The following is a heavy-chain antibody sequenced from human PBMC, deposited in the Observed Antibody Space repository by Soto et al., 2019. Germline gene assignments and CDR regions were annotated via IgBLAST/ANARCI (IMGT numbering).Heavy chain of an antibody. Sequence: PGGSLRLSCAASGFTFSSYAMSWVRQAPGKGLEWVSAISGSGVSTYYADSVKGRFTISRDNSKNTLYLQMNSLRAEDTAVYYCAKVFYAGYSGSSTDGAEYFQHWGQGTLVTVSS. CDR2: ISGSGVST. V-gene: IGHV3-23*01. D-gene: IGHD6-6*01. J-gene: IGHJ1*01. CDR1: GFTFSSYA. CDR3: AKVFYAGYSGSSTDGAEYFQH.